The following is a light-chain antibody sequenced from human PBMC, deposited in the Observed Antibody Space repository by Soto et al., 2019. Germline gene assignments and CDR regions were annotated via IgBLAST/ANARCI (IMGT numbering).Light chain of an antibody. CDR2: GAS. CDR3: QQYASSPLT. J-gene: IGKJ4*01. V-gene: IGKV3-20*01. CDR1: QSVGRNY. Sequence: EIVLTQSPGTLSLSPGEIATLSCTASQSVGRNYLAWYQQKPGQAPRLLIHGASIRATGIPDRFSGSGTATDFTLTISRLEPEDFAVYYCQQYASSPLTFGGGTKVEIK.